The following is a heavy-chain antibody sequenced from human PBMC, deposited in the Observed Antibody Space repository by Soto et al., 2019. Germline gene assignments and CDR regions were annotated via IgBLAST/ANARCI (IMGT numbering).Heavy chain of an antibody. D-gene: IGHD2-15*01. V-gene: IGHV4-59*01. CDR3: ARDIRRGYCSGGSCSSHNYLAY. CDR1: GGSLSSCY. CDR2: IYYSGST. Sequence: ETLPLTYTVSGGSLSSCYWSWSRQPPGKGLEWIGYIYYSGSTNYNPSLKSRVTISVDTSKNQFSLKLSSVTAADTAVYYCARDIRRGYCSGGSCSSHNYLAYWGQVTLV. J-gene: IGHJ4*02.